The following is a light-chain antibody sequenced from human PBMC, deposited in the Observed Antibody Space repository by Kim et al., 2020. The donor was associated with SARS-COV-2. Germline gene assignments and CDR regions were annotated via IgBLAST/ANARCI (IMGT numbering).Light chain of an antibody. J-gene: IGLJ3*02. CDR1: SGSIATNY. CDR2: EDN. CDR3: QSYDTTNWV. V-gene: IGLV6-57*03. Sequence: GKTVTVSCTRSSGSIATNYVKWYQQRPGSAPTLVIYEDNQRPSGVPDRFSGSIDMSSNSASLIISGLQTEDEADYYCQSYDTTNWVFGGGTQLTVL.